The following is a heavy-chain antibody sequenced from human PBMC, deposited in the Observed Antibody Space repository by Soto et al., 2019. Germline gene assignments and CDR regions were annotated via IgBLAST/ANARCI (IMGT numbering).Heavy chain of an antibody. CDR3: EKDRSSTSCYAFDY. CDR2: IGGSSGST. CDR1: GFTFRSYA. Sequence: AWGSLRLSCAASGFTFRSYAMSLVRQAPGKGLEWVSAIGGSSGSTDYADSVKGRFTISRDNSKNTLFLQMNSLRAEDTAVYYREKDRSSTSCYAFDYWGQGTLVTVS. D-gene: IGHD2-2*01. V-gene: IGHV3-23*01. J-gene: IGHJ4*02.